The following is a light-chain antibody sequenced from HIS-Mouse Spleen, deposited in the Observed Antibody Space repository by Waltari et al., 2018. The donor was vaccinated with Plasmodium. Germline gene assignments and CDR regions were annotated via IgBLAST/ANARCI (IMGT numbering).Light chain of an antibody. V-gene: IGKV3-20*01. CDR2: GAS. Sequence: EIVLTQSPGTLSLSPGERATLSCRASQSVSSSYLAWYQQKPVQAPRLLIYGASSRATGYPDGFSGIGSGTDFTLTISRLEPEDFTGYYCQQYGSSPYTFGQGTKLEI. CDR3: QQYGSSPYT. J-gene: IGKJ2*01. CDR1: QSVSSSY.